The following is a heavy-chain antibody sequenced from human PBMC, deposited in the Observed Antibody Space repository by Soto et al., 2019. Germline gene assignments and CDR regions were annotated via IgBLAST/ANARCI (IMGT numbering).Heavy chain of an antibody. CDR1: GGSVSSGSYY. CDR3: ARSITGTSSWFDP. V-gene: IGHV4-61*01. J-gene: IGHJ5*02. D-gene: IGHD1-7*01. Sequence: SETLSLTCTVCGGSVSSGSYYWSWIRQPPGKGLEWIGYIYYSGSTNYNPSLKSRVTISVDTSKNQFSLKLSSVTAADTAVYYCARSITGTSSWFDPWGQGTLVTVSS. CDR2: IYYSGST.